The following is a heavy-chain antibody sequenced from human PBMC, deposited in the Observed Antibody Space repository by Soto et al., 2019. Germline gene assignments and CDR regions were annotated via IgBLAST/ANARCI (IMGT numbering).Heavy chain of an antibody. CDR1: GFTFSSYS. D-gene: IGHD1-1*01. Sequence: EVQLVESGGGLVKPGGSLRLSCAASGFTFSSYSMNWVRQAPGKGLEWVSSISSSSSYIYYADSVKGRFTISRDNAKNSLYLQMNSLRAEDTAVYYCASTNGALQLEPVDYWGQGILVTVSS. J-gene: IGHJ4*02. CDR2: ISSSSSYI. V-gene: IGHV3-21*01. CDR3: ASTNGALQLEPVDY.